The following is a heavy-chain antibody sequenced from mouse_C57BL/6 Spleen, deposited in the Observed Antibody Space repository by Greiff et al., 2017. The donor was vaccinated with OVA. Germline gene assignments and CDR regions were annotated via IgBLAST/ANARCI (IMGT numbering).Heavy chain of an antibody. CDR3: ARQGTTVVARYFDV. V-gene: IGHV5-17*01. Sequence: EVMLVESGGGLVKPGGSLKLSCAASGFTFSDYGMHWVRQAPEKGLEWVAYISSGSSTIYYADTVKGRFTISRDNAKNTLFLQRTSLRSEDTAMYYCARQGTTVVARYFDVWGTGTTVTVSS. CDR1: GFTFSDYG. CDR2: ISSGSSTI. J-gene: IGHJ1*03. D-gene: IGHD1-1*01.